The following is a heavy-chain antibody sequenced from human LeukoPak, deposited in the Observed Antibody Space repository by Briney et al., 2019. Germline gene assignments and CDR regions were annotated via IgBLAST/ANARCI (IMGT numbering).Heavy chain of an antibody. J-gene: IGHJ6*03. CDR2: IKQDGSEK. D-gene: IGHD6-25*01. CDR3: ARFAAGGSYYYYMDV. CDR1: GFTFSSYW. Sequence: GGSLRLSCAASGFTFSSYWMSWVRQAPGKGLEWVANIKQDGSEKYYVDSVKGRFTISRDNAKNSLYLQMNGLRADDTAVYYCARFAAGGSYYYYMDVWGKGTTVTVSS. V-gene: IGHV3-7*01.